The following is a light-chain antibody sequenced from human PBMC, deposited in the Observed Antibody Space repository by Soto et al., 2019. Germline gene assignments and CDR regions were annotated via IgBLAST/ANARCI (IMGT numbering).Light chain of an antibody. J-gene: IGLJ3*02. CDR3: SSSAGIYHYLV. V-gene: IGLV2-8*01. CDR1: SSDIGGYNS. CDR2: ELN. Sequence: QSALTQPPSASGSPGQSVTISCTGTSSDIGGYNSVSWYQQHPGKAPRLMIYELNTRPSGVPDRFSGSKSGYTASLTVSGLQTEDEAFYYCSSSAGIYHYLVFGGGTKVTVL.